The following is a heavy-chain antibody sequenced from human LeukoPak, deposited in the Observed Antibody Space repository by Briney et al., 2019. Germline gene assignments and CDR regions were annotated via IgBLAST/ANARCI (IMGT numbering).Heavy chain of an antibody. CDR3: ARDGGLYWYYAFDI. J-gene: IGHJ3*02. Sequence: RPSETLSLTCTVSGGSISSYYWSWIRQPPGKGLEWIGYIYYSGSTNYNPSLTSRVTISVDTSKNQFSLRLTSVTAADTAVYYCARDGGLYWYYAFDIWGQGTMVTVSS. D-gene: IGHD2-8*02. CDR2: IYYSGST. V-gene: IGHV4-59*12. CDR1: GGSISSYY.